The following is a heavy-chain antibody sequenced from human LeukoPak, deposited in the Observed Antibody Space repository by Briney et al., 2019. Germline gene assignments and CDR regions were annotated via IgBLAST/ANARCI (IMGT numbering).Heavy chain of an antibody. CDR2: IYYSGST. CDR3: ARAVYDNDAFDI. CDR1: GGSISSYY. V-gene: IGHV4-59*01. Sequence: PSETLSLTCTVSGGSISSYYWSWIRQPPGKGLEWTGYIYYSGSTNYNPSLKSRVTISVDTSKNQFSLKLSSVTAADTAVYYCARAVYDNDAFDIWGQGTMVTVSS. J-gene: IGHJ3*02. D-gene: IGHD3-22*01.